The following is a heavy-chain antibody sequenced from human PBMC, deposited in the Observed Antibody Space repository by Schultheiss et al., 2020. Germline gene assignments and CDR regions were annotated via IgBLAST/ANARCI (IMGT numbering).Heavy chain of an antibody. CDR2: IIPILGIA. V-gene: IGHV1-69*04. CDR3: ARDMIVVAVFDY. Sequence: SVKVSCKASGGTFSSYTISWVRQAPGQGLEWMGRIIPILGIANYAQKFQGRVTMTRDTSISTAYMELSRLRSDDTAVYYCARDMIVVAVFDYWGQGTLVTVSS. CDR1: GGTFSSYT. D-gene: IGHD3-22*01. J-gene: IGHJ4*02.